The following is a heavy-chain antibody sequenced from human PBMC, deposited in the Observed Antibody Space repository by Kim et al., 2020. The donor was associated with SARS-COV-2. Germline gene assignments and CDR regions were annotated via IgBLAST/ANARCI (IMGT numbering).Heavy chain of an antibody. CDR1: GGSISSGGYY. V-gene: IGHV4-31*03. CDR2: IYYSGST. CDR3: ARTYYYGSGSSLYYFDY. D-gene: IGHD3-10*01. J-gene: IGHJ4*02. Sequence: SETLSLTCTVSGGSISSGGYYWSWIRQHPGKGLEWIGYIYYSGSTYYNPSLKSRVTISVDTSKNQFSLKLSSVTAADTAVYYCARTYYYGSGSSLYYFDYWGQGTLVTVSS.